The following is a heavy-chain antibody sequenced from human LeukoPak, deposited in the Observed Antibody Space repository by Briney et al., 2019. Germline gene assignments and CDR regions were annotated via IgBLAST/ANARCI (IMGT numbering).Heavy chain of an antibody. Sequence: GGSLRLSCAVSGFTFSSYGMHWVRQAPGKGLEWVAVISYDGSNKYYADSVKGRFTISRDNSKNTLYLQMNSLRAEDTAVYYCAKGDGIAAAGYAYWGQGTLVTVSS. D-gene: IGHD6-13*01. V-gene: IGHV3-30*18. CDR2: ISYDGSNK. J-gene: IGHJ4*02. CDR3: AKGDGIAAAGYAY. CDR1: GFTFSSYG.